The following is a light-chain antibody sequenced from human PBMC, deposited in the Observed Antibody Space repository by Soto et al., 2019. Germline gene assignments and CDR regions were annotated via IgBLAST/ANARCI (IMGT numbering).Light chain of an antibody. CDR2: GAS. CDR1: QSVSSN. CDR3: QQDNNGPLT. V-gene: IGKV3-15*01. J-gene: IGKJ4*01. Sequence: EIVMTQSPAPLSVSPGERATLSCRASQSVSSNLAWYQQTPGQAPRLLIYGASTRATGIPARFSGSGSGTEFTLTISSLQSEDFAVYYCQQDNNGPLTFGGGTKVEIK.